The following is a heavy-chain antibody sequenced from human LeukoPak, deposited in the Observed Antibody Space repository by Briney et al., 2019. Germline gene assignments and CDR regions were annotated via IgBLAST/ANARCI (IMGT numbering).Heavy chain of an antibody. CDR2: ISAYNGNT. V-gene: IGHV1-18*04. J-gene: IGHJ3*02. Sequence: ASVKVSCKASGYTFTSYGISWVRQALGQGLEWMGWISAYNGNTNYAQKLQGRVTMTTDTSTSTAYMGLRSLRSDDTAVYYCARITMVQGVRDAFDIWGQGTMVTVSS. D-gene: IGHD3-10*01. CDR1: GYTFTSYG. CDR3: ARITMVQGVRDAFDI.